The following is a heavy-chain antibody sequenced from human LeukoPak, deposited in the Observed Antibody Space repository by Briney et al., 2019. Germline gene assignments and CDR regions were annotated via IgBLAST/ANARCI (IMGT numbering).Heavy chain of an antibody. V-gene: IGHV4-38-2*01. CDR1: VYSISSGYY. Sequence: PSETLSLTCAVSVYSISSGYYWGWIRQPPGKGLEWIGSIYHSGSTYYNPSLKSRVTILLYTSENQFSLKLNSVTAADAAVYYCARAVLVRGGGWYRLDYFDYWGQGTLVTVSS. D-gene: IGHD6-19*01. J-gene: IGHJ4*02. CDR2: IYHSGST. CDR3: ARAVLVRGGGWYRLDYFDY.